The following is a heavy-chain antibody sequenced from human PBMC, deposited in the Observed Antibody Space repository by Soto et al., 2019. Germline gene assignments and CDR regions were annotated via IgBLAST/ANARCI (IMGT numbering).Heavy chain of an antibody. CDR1: GDSVSSYG. J-gene: IGHJ1*01. CDR3: ARRELPPEYFQH. CDR2: IYPGDSDT. D-gene: IGHD1-7*01. V-gene: IGHV5-51*01. Sequence: GSGDSVSSYGVGGVRQKPGKGLEWMGIIYPGDSDTRYSPSFQGQVTISADKSISTAYLQWSCLKASDSAIYYCARRELPPEYFQHWGQGTLVTVSS.